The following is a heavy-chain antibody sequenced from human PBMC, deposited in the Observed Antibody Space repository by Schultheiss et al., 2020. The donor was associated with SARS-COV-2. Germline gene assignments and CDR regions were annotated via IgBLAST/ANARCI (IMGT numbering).Heavy chain of an antibody. D-gene: IGHD6-19*01. CDR3: AREISSGWHGGYFKH. CDR1: RFTFSPYD. CDR2: ISGSGGST. Sequence: GGSLRLSRVAPRFTFSPYDMHWVRQAPGKGLEWVSAISGSGGSTYYADSVKGRFTISRDNSKNTLYLQMNSLRAEDTAVYYCAREISSGWHGGYFKHWGQGTLVTVSS. V-gene: IGHV3-23*01. J-gene: IGHJ1*01.